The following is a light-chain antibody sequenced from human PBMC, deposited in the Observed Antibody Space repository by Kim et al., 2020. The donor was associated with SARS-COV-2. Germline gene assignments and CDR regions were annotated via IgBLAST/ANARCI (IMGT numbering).Light chain of an antibody. V-gene: IGLV3-19*01. J-gene: IGLJ1*01. Sequence: ALGQTVRITCQGDSLRSYYASWYQQKPGQAPVLVIYGKNNRPSGIPDRFSGSSSVNTASLTITGAHAEDEADYYCNSRDSSGNHYVFGTGTKVTVL. CDR3: NSRDSSGNHYV. CDR2: GKN. CDR1: SLRSYY.